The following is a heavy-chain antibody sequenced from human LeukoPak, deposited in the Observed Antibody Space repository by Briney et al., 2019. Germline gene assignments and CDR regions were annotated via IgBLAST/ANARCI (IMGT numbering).Heavy chain of an antibody. CDR3: ARTGYNYGTPLNY. V-gene: IGHV3-23*01. Sequence: PGGSLRLSGAASGFTFSSYAMSWVRQAPGKGLEWVSGITDSGGSTYNAGSVKGRFTISRDNSKNTLYLQMNSLRAEDTAIYYCARTGYNYGTPLNYWGQGTLVTVPS. CDR1: GFTFSSYA. J-gene: IGHJ4*02. D-gene: IGHD5-18*01. CDR2: ITDSGGST.